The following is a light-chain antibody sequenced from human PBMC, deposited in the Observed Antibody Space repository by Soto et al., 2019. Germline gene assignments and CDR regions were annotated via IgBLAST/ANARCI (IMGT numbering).Light chain of an antibody. CDR1: QSVNNY. CDR3: QQRGSWPLT. CDR2: DSS. V-gene: IGKV3-11*01. J-gene: IGKJ4*01. Sequence: EILLTQSPATVSLSPGERATLSCRASQSVNNYLAWYQQRPGQAPRLLIYDSSNRATGIPARFSGSGSGTAFTLTIASLEPEDFAVYYCQQRGSWPLTFGGGTKVEIK.